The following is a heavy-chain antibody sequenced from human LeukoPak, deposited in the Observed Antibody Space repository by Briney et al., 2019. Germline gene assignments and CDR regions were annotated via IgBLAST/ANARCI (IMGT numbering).Heavy chain of an antibody. CDR3: ARGVKGARGAFDI. CDR1: GFTFSSYS. Sequence: GGSLRLSCAASGFTFSSYSMNWVRQAPGKGLEWVSSISSSSSYIYYADSVKGRFTISRDNAKNSLYLQMNSLRAEDTAVYYCARGVKGARGAFDIWGQGTMVTVSS. V-gene: IGHV3-21*01. J-gene: IGHJ3*02. D-gene: IGHD1-26*01. CDR2: ISSSSSYI.